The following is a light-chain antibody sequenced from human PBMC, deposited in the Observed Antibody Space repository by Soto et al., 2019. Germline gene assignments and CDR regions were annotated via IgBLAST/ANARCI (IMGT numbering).Light chain of an antibody. CDR3: QKYDIAPRT. Sequence: DIQMTQSPSSLSASVGDRVTITCRASQDISNYLAWYQQRPGKVPKLLIYAASTLQSGVPSRFSGSGSGTDFTLTISSLQPEDVAIYYCQKYDIAPRTFGGGTKVEIK. J-gene: IGKJ4*01. V-gene: IGKV1-27*01. CDR1: QDISNY. CDR2: AAS.